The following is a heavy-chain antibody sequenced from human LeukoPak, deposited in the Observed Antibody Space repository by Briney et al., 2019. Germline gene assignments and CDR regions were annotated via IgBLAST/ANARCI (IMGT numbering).Heavy chain of an antibody. CDR2: INHSGST. CDR1: GGSFSGYY. D-gene: IGHD6-13*01. CDR3: ARGLGRGSWYTDY. J-gene: IGHJ4*02. Sequence: PSETLSLTCAVYGGSFSGYYWSWIRQPPGKGLEWIGEINHSGSTNYNPFLKSRVTISVDTSKNQFSLKLSSVTAADTAVYYCARGLGRGSWYTDYWGQGTLVTVSS. V-gene: IGHV4-34*01.